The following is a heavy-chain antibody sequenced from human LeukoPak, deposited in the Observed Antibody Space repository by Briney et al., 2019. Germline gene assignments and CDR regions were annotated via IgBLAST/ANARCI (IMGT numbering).Heavy chain of an antibody. Sequence: PGGSLRLSCTASGFTFSSYAMSWVRQAPGEGLEWVSDISGSGGSTDYADSVKGRFTISRDNPKNTLYLQMNSLRAEDTAVYYCAKDGGHYGSGSPDYWGQGTLVTVSS. J-gene: IGHJ4*02. D-gene: IGHD3-10*01. CDR2: ISGSGGST. CDR1: GFTFSSYA. V-gene: IGHV3-23*01. CDR3: AKDGGHYGSGSPDY.